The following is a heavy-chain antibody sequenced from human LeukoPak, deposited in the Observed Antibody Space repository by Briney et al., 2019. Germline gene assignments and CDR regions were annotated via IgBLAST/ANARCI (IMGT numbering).Heavy chain of an antibody. J-gene: IGHJ6*03. CDR1: GGSISSYY. CDR2: IYTSGST. V-gene: IGHV4-4*07. D-gene: IGHD2-2*02. Sequence: SETLSLTCTVSGGSISSYYWSWIRQPAGKGLEWIGRIYTSGSTNYNPSLKSRVTMSVDTSKNQFSLKLSSVTAADTAVYYCARDRPQSDIVVVPAAIQDYYYYMDVWGKGNTVTVSS. CDR3: ARDRPQSDIVVVPAAIQDYYYYMDV.